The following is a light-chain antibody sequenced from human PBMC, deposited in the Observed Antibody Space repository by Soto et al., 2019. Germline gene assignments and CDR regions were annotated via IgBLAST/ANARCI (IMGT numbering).Light chain of an antibody. Sequence: IVLTQSPLSLHVSPGESASIACRSSQTLRHVNGHNYLDWYVQKPGQSPQLLIYLASNRSAGVPGRFSGSGSGTDFTLRISSVEAEDVGVYFCMQALHLPGTFGPGTRMEI. CDR3: MQALHLPGT. CDR1: QTLRHVNGHNY. V-gene: IGKV2-28*01. J-gene: IGKJ1*01. CDR2: LAS.